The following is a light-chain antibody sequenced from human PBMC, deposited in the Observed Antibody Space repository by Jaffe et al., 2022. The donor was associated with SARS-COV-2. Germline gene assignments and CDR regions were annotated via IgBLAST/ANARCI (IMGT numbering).Light chain of an antibody. V-gene: IGKV3-11*01. Sequence: EIVLTQSPATLSLSPGERATLSCRASQSVSSYLAWYQQKPGQAPRLFIYDASNRATGIPARFSGSGSGTDFTLTISSLEPEDFAVYYCQHRGYWPPTWTFGQGTKVESK. CDR1: QSVSSY. J-gene: IGKJ1*01. CDR2: DAS. CDR3: QHRGYWPPTWT.